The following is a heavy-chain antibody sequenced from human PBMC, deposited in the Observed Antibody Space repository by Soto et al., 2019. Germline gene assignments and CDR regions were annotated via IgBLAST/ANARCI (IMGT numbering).Heavy chain of an antibody. V-gene: IGHV3-13*01. Sequence: EVQLVESGGGLVQPGGSLRLSCAASGFTFRVYDMLWVRQGAGTGLEWVSTIGTAGDTYYAGSLKGRFTISSENAKNSMYLQMNNLGAGDTAVYFCARAGMHNWNLLRAVDIWGHGTMVTVS. CDR2: IGTAGDT. CDR1: GFTFRVYD. CDR3: ARAGMHNWNLLRAVDI. D-gene: IGHD1-7*01. J-gene: IGHJ3*02.